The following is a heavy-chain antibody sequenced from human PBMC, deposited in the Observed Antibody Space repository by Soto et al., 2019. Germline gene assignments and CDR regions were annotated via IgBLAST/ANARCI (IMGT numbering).Heavy chain of an antibody. CDR2: ISYDGNNK. Sequence: GGSLRLSCAASTLTFSNFAIHWVRQAPGKGLEWMAVISYDGNNKYYADSVTGRFTISRDKSKNTLYLHMSRLRDEDTAVYYCAKDRRSFDNSGGMDVWGQGTTVTVSS. CDR1: TLTFSNFA. D-gene: IGHD1-26*01. V-gene: IGHV3-30-3*02. J-gene: IGHJ6*02. CDR3: AKDRRSFDNSGGMDV.